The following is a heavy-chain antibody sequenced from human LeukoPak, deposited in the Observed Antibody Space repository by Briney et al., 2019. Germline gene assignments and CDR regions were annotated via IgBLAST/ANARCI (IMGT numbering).Heavy chain of an antibody. CDR2: ISWNSGSI. Sequence: GGSLRLSCAASGFTFDDYAMPWVRQAPGKGLEWVSGISWNSGSIGYADSVKGRFTISRDNAKNSLYLQMNSLRAEDTALYYCAKEIYYYGSGALDYWGQGTLVTVSS. D-gene: IGHD3-10*01. J-gene: IGHJ4*02. V-gene: IGHV3-9*01. CDR1: GFTFDDYA. CDR3: AKEIYYYGSGALDY.